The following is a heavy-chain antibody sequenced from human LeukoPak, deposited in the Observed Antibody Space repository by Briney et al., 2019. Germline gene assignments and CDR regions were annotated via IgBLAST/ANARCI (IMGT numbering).Heavy chain of an antibody. CDR2: INAGNGNT. V-gene: IGHV1-3*01. CDR3: ARAPSNYCSSTSCLYGMDV. Sequence: ASVKVSCKASGYTFTSYAMHWVRQAPGQRLEWMGWINAGNGNTKYSQKFQGRVTITRDTSASTDYMELSSLRSEDTAVYYCARAPSNYCSSTSCLYGMDVWGQGTTVTVSS. J-gene: IGHJ6*02. CDR1: GYTFTSYA. D-gene: IGHD2-2*01.